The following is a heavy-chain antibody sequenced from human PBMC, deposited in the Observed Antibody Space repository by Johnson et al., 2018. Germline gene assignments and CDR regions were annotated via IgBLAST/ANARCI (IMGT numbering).Heavy chain of an antibody. V-gene: IGHV3-23*04. D-gene: IGHD3-3*01. CDR1: GFTFSSYS. Sequence: EVQLVESGGGLVQPGGSLRLSCAASGFTFSSYSMNWVRQAPGKGLEWVSYISSSGGSTYYADSVKGRFTISRDNSKNPLYLQMNSLRAEDAAVYYCAKGESGSKRGAFYFWGQGTMVTVSS. CDR3: AKGESGSKRGAFYF. J-gene: IGHJ3*01. CDR2: ISSSGGST.